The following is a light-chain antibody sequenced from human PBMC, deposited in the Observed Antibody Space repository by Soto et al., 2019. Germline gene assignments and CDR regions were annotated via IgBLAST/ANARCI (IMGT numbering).Light chain of an antibody. CDR2: EVS. V-gene: IGLV2-8*01. Sequence: QSALTQPPSASGSPGQSVTISCTGTSSDVGGYKYVSWYQQHPGKAPKLLIYEVSKRPSGVPDRFSGSKSGNTASLTVSGVQAADEADYYCSSYAGSDNWVFGGGTKLTVL. CDR3: SSYAGSDNWV. CDR1: SSDVGGYKY. J-gene: IGLJ3*02.